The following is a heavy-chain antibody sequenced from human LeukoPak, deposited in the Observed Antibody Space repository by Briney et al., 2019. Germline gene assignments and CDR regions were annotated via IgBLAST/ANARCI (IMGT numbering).Heavy chain of an antibody. CDR2: IYHSGST. CDR3: ARGQDWSGYGGLDYFDY. J-gene: IGHJ4*02. Sequence: PSETLSLTCAVSGGSISSGGYSWSWIRQPPGKGLEWIGYIYHSGSTYYNPSLKSRVTISVDRSKNQFSLKLSSVTAADTAVYYCARGQDWSGYGGLDYFDYWGQGTLVTVSS. CDR1: GGSISSGGYS. D-gene: IGHD3-3*01. V-gene: IGHV4-30-2*01.